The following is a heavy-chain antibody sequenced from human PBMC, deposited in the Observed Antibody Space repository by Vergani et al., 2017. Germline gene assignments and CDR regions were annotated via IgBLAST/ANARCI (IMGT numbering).Heavy chain of an antibody. V-gene: IGHV4-39*01. D-gene: IGHD2-15*01. CDR2: IYYSGST. CDR1: GGSISSRSHY. Sequence: QVQLQESGPGLVKPSETLSLTCTVSGGSISSRSHYWGWIRQPPGKGLEWIGSIYYSGSTYYNPSLKSRVTISVDTSKNQFSLKLSSVTATDTAVYYCATFNIVVVVTTTLLDAFDIWGQGTLVTVSS. J-gene: IGHJ3*02. CDR3: ATFNIVVVVTTTLLDAFDI.